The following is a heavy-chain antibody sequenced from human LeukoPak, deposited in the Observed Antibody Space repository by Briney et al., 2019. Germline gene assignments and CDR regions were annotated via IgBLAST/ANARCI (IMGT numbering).Heavy chain of an antibody. CDR1: GFTFSTYW. V-gene: IGHV3-74*01. CDR3: ARYRFYVPDY. J-gene: IGHJ4*02. D-gene: IGHD2/OR15-2a*01. CDR2: INSDGSST. Sequence: PGGSLRLSCAASGFTFSTYWMHWVRQAPGKGLVWVSRINSDGSSTSYADSVKGRFTISRDNARNTLYLQVNSLRAEDTAVYFCARYRFYVPDYWGQGTLVTVSS.